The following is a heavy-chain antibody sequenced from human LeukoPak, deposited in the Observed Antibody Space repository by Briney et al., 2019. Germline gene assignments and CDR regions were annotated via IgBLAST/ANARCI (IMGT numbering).Heavy chain of an antibody. CDR3: ARWSMVRVN. J-gene: IGHJ4*02. D-gene: IGHD3-10*01. V-gene: IGHV3-33*01. CDR2: IWYDGSNK. Sequence: PGRSLRLSCAPSGFTFSSYGMHWVRQAPGKGLEGVAVIWYDGSNKYYADSVKGRFTISRDNSKNTLYLQMNSLSAEDTAVYYCARWSMVRVNWGQGTLVTVSS. CDR1: GFTFSSYG.